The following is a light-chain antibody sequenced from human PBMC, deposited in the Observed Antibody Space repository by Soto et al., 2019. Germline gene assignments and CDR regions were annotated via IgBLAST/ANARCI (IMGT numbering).Light chain of an antibody. CDR3: SSYTSSSTHV. CDR1: SSNIGAGYD. V-gene: IGLV1-40*01. CDR2: ANS. J-gene: IGLJ1*01. Sequence: QSVLTQPPSVSGAPGQRVSISCTGGSSNIGAGYDVHWYLQLPGTAPKVLIYANSNRPSGVPDRFSGSKSGTSASLAITGLQAEDEADYYCSSYTSSSTHVFGTGTKVTVL.